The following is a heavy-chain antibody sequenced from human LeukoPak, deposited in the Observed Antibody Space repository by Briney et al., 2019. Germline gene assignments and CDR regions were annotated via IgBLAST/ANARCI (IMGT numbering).Heavy chain of an antibody. CDR2: IYYSGST. CDR3: ARLLEDYDFWSGYSRYYYGMDV. D-gene: IGHD3-3*01. V-gene: IGHV4-59*08. J-gene: IGHJ6*02. CDR1: GGSISSYY. Sequence: SGTLSLTCTVSGGSISSYYWSWIRQPPGKGLEWIGYIYYSGSTNYNPSLKSRVTISVDTSKNQFSLKLSSVTAADTAVYYCARLLEDYDFWSGYSRYYYGMDVWGQGTTVTVSS.